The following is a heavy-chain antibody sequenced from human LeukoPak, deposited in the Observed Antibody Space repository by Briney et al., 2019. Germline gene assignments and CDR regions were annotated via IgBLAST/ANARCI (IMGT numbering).Heavy chain of an antibody. V-gene: IGHV3-23*01. J-gene: IGHJ4*02. CDR1: GFTFTSYS. CDR3: AKGGKWDVTPFDY. D-gene: IGHD1-26*01. CDR2: ISGGGGST. Sequence: GGSLRLSCAASGFTFTSYSMNGVRQAPGKGLEWVSTISGGGGSTYYADSVKGRFTISRDNSKNALYLQVNSLRAEDAAVYYCAKGGKWDVTPFDYWGQGTLVTVSS.